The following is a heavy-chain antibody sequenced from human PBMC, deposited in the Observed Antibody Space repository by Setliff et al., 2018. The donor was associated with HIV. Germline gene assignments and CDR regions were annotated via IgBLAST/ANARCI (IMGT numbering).Heavy chain of an antibody. J-gene: IGHJ4*02. CDR3: ARWTVGELDHFDS. D-gene: IGHD4-17*01. Sequence: SETLSLTCSVSSSISSGGYYWTWIRQPAGKGLEWIGHVSTSGNTNYNPSLKSRITISLDTSKSHFSLKLHSVTAADTAMYYCARWTVGELDHFDSWGQGTPVTVSS. V-gene: IGHV4-61*09. CDR1: SSISSGGYY. CDR2: VSTSGNT.